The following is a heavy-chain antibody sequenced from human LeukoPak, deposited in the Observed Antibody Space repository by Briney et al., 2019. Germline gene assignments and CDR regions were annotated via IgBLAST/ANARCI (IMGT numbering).Heavy chain of an antibody. Sequence: LSLTCTVSGGSISSYYWSWIRQPPGKGLEWVSGISWNSGSIGYADSVKGRFTISRDNAKNSLYLQMNSLRAEDTALYYCAKDMMPESVIALDYWGQGTLVTVSS. V-gene: IGHV3-9*01. J-gene: IGHJ4*02. CDR2: ISWNSGSI. D-gene: IGHD3-16*02. CDR1: GGSISSYY. CDR3: AKDMMPESVIALDY.